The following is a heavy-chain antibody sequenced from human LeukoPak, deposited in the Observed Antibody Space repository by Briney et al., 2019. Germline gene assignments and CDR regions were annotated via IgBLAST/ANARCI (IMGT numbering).Heavy chain of an antibody. CDR2: ISRGDGPI. Sequence: GGSRRLSCAASGFTVSDYYMGWVRQTPGMGLEWLAYISRGDGPIYYADSVKGRFTISRDNANNSLYLQMSSLSTDDTAIYYCARFHVSNSTPLRFWGRGTPVTVSS. CDR1: GFTVSDYY. V-gene: IGHV3-11*01. CDR3: ARFHVSNSTPLRF. D-gene: IGHD6-6*01. J-gene: IGHJ4*02.